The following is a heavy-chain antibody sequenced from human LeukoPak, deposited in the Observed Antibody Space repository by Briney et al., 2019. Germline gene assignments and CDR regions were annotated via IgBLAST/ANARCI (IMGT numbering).Heavy chain of an antibody. CDR1: GFTFSSYW. Sequence: GGSRRPACAADGFTFSSYWMSWDRQAPGKVLEWVANIKQDGSEKYYVDSVKGRFTISRDNAKNSLYLQMNSLRAEDTAVYYCARDNRESYYGDLLFDYWGQGTLVTVSS. CDR3: ARDNRESYYGDLLFDY. V-gene: IGHV3-7*03. D-gene: IGHD4-17*01. CDR2: IKQDGSEK. J-gene: IGHJ4*02.